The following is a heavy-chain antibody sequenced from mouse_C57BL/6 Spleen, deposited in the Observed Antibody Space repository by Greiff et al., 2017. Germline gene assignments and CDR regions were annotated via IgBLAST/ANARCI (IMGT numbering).Heavy chain of an antibody. J-gene: IGHJ1*03. Sequence: QVQLQQPGAELVMPGASVKLSCKASGYTFTSYWMHWVKQRPGQGLEWIGEIDPSDSYTNYNQKFKGKSTLTVDKSSSTAYMQLSSLTSEDSAVYYCAITGYFEVWGTGTTVTVSS. V-gene: IGHV1-69*01. CDR2: IDPSDSYT. CDR3: AITGYFEV. CDR1: GYTFTSYW.